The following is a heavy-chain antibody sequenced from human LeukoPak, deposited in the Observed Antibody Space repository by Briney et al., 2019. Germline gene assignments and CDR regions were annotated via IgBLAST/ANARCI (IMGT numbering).Heavy chain of an antibody. CDR2: MNPNSGNT. CDR1: GGTFSSYA. Sequence: ASVKVSCKASGGTFSSYAINWVRQATGQGLEWMGWMNPNSGNTGYAQKFQGRVTMTRNTSISTAYMELSSLRSEDTAVYYCARVGRYFDWDYYMDVWGKGTTVTISS. D-gene: IGHD3-9*01. CDR3: ARVGRYFDWDYYMDV. J-gene: IGHJ6*03. V-gene: IGHV1-8*02.